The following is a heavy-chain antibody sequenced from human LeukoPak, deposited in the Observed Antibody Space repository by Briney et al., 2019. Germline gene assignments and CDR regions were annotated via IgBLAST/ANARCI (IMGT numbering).Heavy chain of an antibody. V-gene: IGHV1-2*02. J-gene: IGHJ4*02. CDR2: INPYSGDS. CDR1: GYSFTGYY. CDR3: ARTNGGYEYN. Sequence: ASVKVSCKASGYSFTGYYIHWVRQAPGQGLAWMGWINPYSGDSTYAQKFQGRLTLTRDTSISTAYMEVSRLKSDDTAVYYCARTNGGYEYNWGQGTRVIVSS. D-gene: IGHD5-12*01.